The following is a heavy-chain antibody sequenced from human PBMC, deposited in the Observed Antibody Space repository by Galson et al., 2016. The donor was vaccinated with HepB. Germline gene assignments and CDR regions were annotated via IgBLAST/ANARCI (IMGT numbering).Heavy chain of an antibody. D-gene: IGHD3-16*01. V-gene: IGHV3-53*01. CDR1: GFTVSSNY. CDR3: AKNKATARVWGHYYYYMDV. Sequence: SLRLSCAASGFTVSSNYLSWVRQAPGKGLEWVSIVYSDGSTYYSGSVRGRFTISGDNSNNIVYLQMNSLRAEDTAVYFCAKNKATARVWGHYYYYMDVWGKGTTVTVSS. J-gene: IGHJ6*03. CDR2: VYSDGST.